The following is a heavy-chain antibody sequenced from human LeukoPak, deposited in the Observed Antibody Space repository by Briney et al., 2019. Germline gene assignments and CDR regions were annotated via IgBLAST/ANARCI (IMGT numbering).Heavy chain of an antibody. V-gene: IGHV3-23*01. CDR3: AKVGYSSGWYFPFDP. Sequence: QPGGSLRLSCAASGFTFGSYATSWVRQAPGKGLEWVSAISGSGGSTYYADSVKGRFTISRDNSKNTLYLQMNSLRAEDTAVYYCAKVGYSSGWYFPFDPWGQGTLATVSS. J-gene: IGHJ5*02. CDR2: ISGSGGST. CDR1: GFTFGSYA. D-gene: IGHD6-19*01.